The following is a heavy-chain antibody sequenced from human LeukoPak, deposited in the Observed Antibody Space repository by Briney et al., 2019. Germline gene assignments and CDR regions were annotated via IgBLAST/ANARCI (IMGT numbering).Heavy chain of an antibody. J-gene: IGHJ4*02. Sequence: ASVKLSCKASGYTFTGYYMHWVRQAPGQGLEWMGRINPNSGGTNYAQKFQGRVTMTRDTSISTAYMELSRLRSDDTAVYYCATGYDFWSGYYLDYWGQGTLVTVSS. CDR1: GYTFTGYY. V-gene: IGHV1-2*06. D-gene: IGHD3-3*01. CDR3: ATGYDFWSGYYLDY. CDR2: INPNSGGT.